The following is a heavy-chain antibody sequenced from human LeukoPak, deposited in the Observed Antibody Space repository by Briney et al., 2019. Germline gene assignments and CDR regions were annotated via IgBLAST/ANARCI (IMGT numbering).Heavy chain of an antibody. V-gene: IGHV3-23*01. CDR3: AKQGSAYESSDYRDY. Sequence: PGGSLRLSCAASGFTFSSYAMSWVRQAPGKGLEWVSTIRGSGGSTYYANSVKGRFTISRDNSKSTLYLQMNSLRAEDTAVYYCAKQGSAYESSDYRDYWGQGTLVTVSS. D-gene: IGHD3-22*01. CDR1: GFTFSSYA. J-gene: IGHJ4*02. CDR2: IRGSGGST.